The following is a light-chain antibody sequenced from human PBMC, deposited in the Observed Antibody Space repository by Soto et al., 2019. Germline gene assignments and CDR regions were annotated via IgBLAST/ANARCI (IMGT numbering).Light chain of an antibody. Sequence: DIQMTQSPSTLSASVGDRVTITCRASQNVNRWLAWYQQQPGKAPKLLVYKTSNLESGVPSRFSGSGSGTEFTLTISSLQPDDFATYYCLQYNSYSRTFGQGTKVEIK. CDR2: KTS. CDR1: QNVNRW. J-gene: IGKJ1*01. CDR3: LQYNSYSRT. V-gene: IGKV1-5*03.